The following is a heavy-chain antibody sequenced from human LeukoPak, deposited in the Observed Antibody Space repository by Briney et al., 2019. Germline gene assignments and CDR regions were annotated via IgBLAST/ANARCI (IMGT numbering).Heavy chain of an antibody. Sequence: GGSLRLSCAASGFTFSNYAMSWVRQAPGKGLEGVSPISGSGGSTYYADSVKGRFTISRDNSKNTLYLQMNSLRAEDTAVYYCAKALGSSGWYSVDYWGQGTLVTVSS. D-gene: IGHD6-19*01. V-gene: IGHV3-23*01. CDR3: AKALGSSGWYSVDY. CDR1: GFTFSNYA. J-gene: IGHJ4*02. CDR2: ISGSGGST.